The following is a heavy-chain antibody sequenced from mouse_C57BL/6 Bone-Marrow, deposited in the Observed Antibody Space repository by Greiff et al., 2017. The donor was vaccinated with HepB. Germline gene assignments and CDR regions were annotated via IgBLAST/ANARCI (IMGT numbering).Heavy chain of an antibody. D-gene: IGHD1-1*01. V-gene: IGHV1-42*01. J-gene: IGHJ1*03. CDR2: INPSTGGT. CDR3: ASIYYDSSYWYCDV. CDR1: GYSFTGYY. Sequence: EVQLQQSGPELVKPGASVKISCKASGYSFTGYYMNWVKQSPEKSLEWIGEINPSTGGTTYNQKFKAKATLTVDKSSSTAYMQLKSLTSEDSAVYYCASIYYDSSYWYCDVWGTGTTVTVSS.